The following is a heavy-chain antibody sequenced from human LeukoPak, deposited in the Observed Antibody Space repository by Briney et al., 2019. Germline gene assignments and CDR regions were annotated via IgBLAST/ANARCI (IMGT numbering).Heavy chain of an antibody. D-gene: IGHD6-13*01. CDR1: GFTLRSYA. CDR3: ARSPTSSWHNFDY. J-gene: IGHJ4*02. V-gene: IGHV3-30*04. CDR2: IASDGSKE. Sequence: GTTLRLSFAASGFTLRSYAMHWVRPAPGKGLEWVAVIASDGSKEYYADSVKGRFTISRDNSKNTMYLQMNSLKSEDTAVYYCARSPTSSWHNFDYWGQGTLVTVSS.